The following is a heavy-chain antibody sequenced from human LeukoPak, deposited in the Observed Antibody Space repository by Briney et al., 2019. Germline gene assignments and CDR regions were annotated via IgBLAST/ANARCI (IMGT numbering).Heavy chain of an antibody. D-gene: IGHD2/OR15-2a*01. J-gene: IGHJ4*02. CDR2: INPNSGGT. V-gene: IGHV1-2*02. Sequence: ASVKVSCKASGYTFTGYYMHWVRQAPGQGLEWMGWINPNSGGTNYAQKFQGRVTMTRDTSISTAYMELGRLRSDDTAVYYCARDSPEYGYYFDYWGQGTLVTVSS. CDR1: GYTFTGYY. CDR3: ARDSPEYGYYFDY.